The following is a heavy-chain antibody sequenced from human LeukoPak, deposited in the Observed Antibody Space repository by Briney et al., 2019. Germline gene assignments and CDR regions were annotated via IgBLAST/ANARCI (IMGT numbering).Heavy chain of an antibody. Sequence: GGSLRLSCAASGFTFSSYAMHWVRQAPGKGLEWVAVISYDGSNKYYADSVKGRFTISRDNSKNTLYLQMNSLRAEDTAVYYCAKETEVVDIAMVTFAYWGQGILVTVSS. CDR3: AKETEVVDIAMVTFAY. CDR1: GFTFSSYA. D-gene: IGHD5-18*01. CDR2: ISYDGSNK. V-gene: IGHV3-30-3*02. J-gene: IGHJ4*02.